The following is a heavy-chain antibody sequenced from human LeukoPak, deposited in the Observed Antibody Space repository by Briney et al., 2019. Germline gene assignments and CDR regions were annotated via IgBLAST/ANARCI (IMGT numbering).Heavy chain of an antibody. J-gene: IGHJ4*02. D-gene: IGHD5-12*01. CDR2: INPSGGST. Sequence: ASVKVSCKASGYAFTSYYMHWVRQAPGQGLEWMGIINPSGGSTSYAQKFQGRVTMTRDTSTSTVYMELSSLRSEDTAVYYCARLSRKWLDFDYWGQGTLVTVSS. CDR3: ARLSRKWLDFDY. CDR1: GYAFTSYY. V-gene: IGHV1-46*01.